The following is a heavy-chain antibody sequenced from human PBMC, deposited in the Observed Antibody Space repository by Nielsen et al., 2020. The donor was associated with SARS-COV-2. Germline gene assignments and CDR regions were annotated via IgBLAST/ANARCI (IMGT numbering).Heavy chain of an antibody. D-gene: IGHD4-17*01. Sequence: YCPASGFTFSSNSMNWDRQAPGKGLEWVSSISSSSSYIYYADSVKGRFTISKDNAKNSLYLQMNSLRAEDTAVYYCARLTTVTTFGVIDIWGQGTMVTVSS. CDR3: ARLTTVTTFGVIDI. J-gene: IGHJ3*02. V-gene: IGHV3-21*01. CDR2: ISSSSSYI. CDR1: GFTFSSNS.